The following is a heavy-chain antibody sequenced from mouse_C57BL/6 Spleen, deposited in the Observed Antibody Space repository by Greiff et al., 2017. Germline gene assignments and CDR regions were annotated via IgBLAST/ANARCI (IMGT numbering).Heavy chain of an antibody. CDR2: ISDGGSYT. CDR1: GFTFSSYA. J-gene: IGHJ3*01. CDR3: AREYYGSSYWFAY. V-gene: IGHV5-4*01. Sequence: DVQLQESGGGLVKPGGSLKLSCAASGFTFSSYAMSWVRQTPEKRLEWVATISDGGSYTYYPDNVKGRFTISRDNAKNNLYLQMSHLKSEDTAMYYCAREYYGSSYWFAYWGQGTLVTVSA. D-gene: IGHD1-1*01.